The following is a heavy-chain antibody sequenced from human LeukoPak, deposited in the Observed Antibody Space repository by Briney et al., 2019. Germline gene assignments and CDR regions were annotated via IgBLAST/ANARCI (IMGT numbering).Heavy chain of an antibody. CDR1: GFIFSSYW. CDR3: ARDHYVSGYYFDY. D-gene: IGHD4-17*01. J-gene: IGHJ4*02. Sequence: GGSLRLSCAASGFIFSSYWMHWVRQAPAKGLVWVPRINSDGSSTDYADSVKGRFTISRDNARNTLYLQMNSLRAEDTAVYYCARDHYVSGYYFDYWGLGTLVTVSS. CDR2: INSDGSST. V-gene: IGHV3-74*01.